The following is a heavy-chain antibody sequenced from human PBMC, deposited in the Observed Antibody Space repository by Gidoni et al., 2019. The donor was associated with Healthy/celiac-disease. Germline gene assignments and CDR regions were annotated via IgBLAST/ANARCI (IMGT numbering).Heavy chain of an antibody. CDR1: GYTFTTYY. J-gene: IGHJ4*02. Sequence: QVQLVQSGAEVKKPGASVKVSCKASGYTFTTYYMHWVRQAPGQGLEWMGIINPSGGSTSYAQKFQGRVTMTRDTSTSTVYMELSSLRSEDTAVYYCARGRGEHSSSWYWDYWGQGTLVTVSS. V-gene: IGHV1-46*03. CDR3: ARGRGEHSSSWYWDY. D-gene: IGHD6-13*01. CDR2: INPSGGST.